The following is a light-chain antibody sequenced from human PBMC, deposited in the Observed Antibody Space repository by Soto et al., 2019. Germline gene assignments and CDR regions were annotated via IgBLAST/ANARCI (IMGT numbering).Light chain of an antibody. CDR2: GAS. CDR3: QQYNNWFSIT. J-gene: IGKJ5*01. V-gene: IGKV3-15*01. CDR1: QSVDSN. Sequence: EILMTQSPATLSVSPGERATLSCRASQSVDSNLAWYQQKPGQAPRLLIYGASTRATGISARFSGSGSGTEFTLTISSLQSEDFAVYYCQQYNNWFSITFGQGTRLEIK.